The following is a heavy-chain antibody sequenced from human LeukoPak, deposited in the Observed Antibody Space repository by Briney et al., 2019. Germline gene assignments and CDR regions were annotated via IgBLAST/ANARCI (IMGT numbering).Heavy chain of an antibody. CDR3: AGIPVFGVVLHQEPV. V-gene: IGHV1-69*10. D-gene: IGHD3-3*01. J-gene: IGHJ6*04. Sequence: ASVKVSCKASGGTFSDYALNWVRQAPGQGLEWMGVFIPILGTANSTQKFQDRVTITADMSTNTVYMELSSLRSEDTAVYFCAGIPVFGVVLHQEPVWGKGTTVTVSS. CDR2: FIPILGTA. CDR1: GGTFSDYA.